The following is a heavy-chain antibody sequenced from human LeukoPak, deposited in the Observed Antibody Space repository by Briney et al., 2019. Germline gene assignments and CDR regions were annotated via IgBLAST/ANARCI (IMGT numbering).Heavy chain of an antibody. CDR3: ARERGWFDYYYYMDV. D-gene: IGHD6-19*01. CDR1: GGSISSSSYY. Sequence: PSETLSLTCTVSGGSISSSSYYWGWIRQPPGKGLEWIGSIYYSGSTYYNPSLKSRVTISVDTSKNQFSLKLSSVTAADTAVYYCARERGWFDYYYYMDVWGKGTTVTISS. CDR2: IYYSGST. J-gene: IGHJ6*03. V-gene: IGHV4-39*07.